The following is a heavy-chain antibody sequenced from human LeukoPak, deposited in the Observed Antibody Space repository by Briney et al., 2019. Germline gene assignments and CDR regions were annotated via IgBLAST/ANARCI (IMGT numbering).Heavy chain of an antibody. CDR2: INHSGST. D-gene: IGHD4-17*01. J-gene: IGHJ4*02. CDR1: GGSFSGYY. CDR3: ARVGYGDYYFGY. V-gene: IGHV4-34*01. Sequence: PSETLSLTCAVYGGSFSGYYWSWIRQPPGKGLEWIGEINHSGSTNYNPSLKSRVTISVDTSKNQFSLKLSSATAADTAVYYCARVGYGDYYFGYWGQGTLVTVSS.